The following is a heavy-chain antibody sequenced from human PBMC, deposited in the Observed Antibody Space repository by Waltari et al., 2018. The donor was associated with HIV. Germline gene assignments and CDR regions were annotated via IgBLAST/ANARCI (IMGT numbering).Heavy chain of an antibody. CDR3: ATNTRRGGFGELFPLDY. D-gene: IGHD3-10*01. V-gene: IGHV1-24*01. J-gene: IGHJ4*02. Sequence: QVQLVQSGAEVKKPGASVKVSCKVSGYTLTELSMHWVRQALGKGREWMGGFGQEDGETIDAKKFQGRVTMTEDTPTDTAYMGLGSLRSEDTAVYYCATNTRRGGFGELFPLDYWGQGTLGTVSS. CDR1: GYTLTELS. CDR2: FGQEDGET.